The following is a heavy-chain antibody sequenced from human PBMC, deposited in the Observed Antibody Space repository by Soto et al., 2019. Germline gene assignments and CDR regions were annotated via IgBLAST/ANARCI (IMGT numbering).Heavy chain of an antibody. J-gene: IGHJ6*03. CDR2: IYWDDDK. Sequence: SGPTLVNPTQTLTLTCTFSGFSLSTSGVGVGWIRQPPGKALEWLALIYWDDDKRYSPSLKSRLTITKDTSKNQVVLTMTNMEPGDTATYYCAHNEQGLVPEGHHSSYMDVGGKGTTVTVS. CDR3: AHNEQGLVPEGHHSSYMDV. V-gene: IGHV2-5*02. D-gene: IGHD6-19*01. CDR1: GFSLSTSGVG.